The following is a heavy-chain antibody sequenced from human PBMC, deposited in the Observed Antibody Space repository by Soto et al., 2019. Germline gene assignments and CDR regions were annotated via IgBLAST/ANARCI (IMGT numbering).Heavy chain of an antibody. CDR2: ISSSSSYI. J-gene: IGHJ4*02. CDR1: GFTFSSYS. CDR3: ARLVRGDYAPFYYFDY. D-gene: IGHD3-10*02. Sequence: GGSLRLSCAASGFTFSSYSMNWVRQAPGKGLEWVSSISSSSSYIYYADSVKGRFTISRDNAKNSLYLQMNSLRAEDTAVYHCARLVRGDYAPFYYFDYWGQGTLVTVSS. V-gene: IGHV3-21*01.